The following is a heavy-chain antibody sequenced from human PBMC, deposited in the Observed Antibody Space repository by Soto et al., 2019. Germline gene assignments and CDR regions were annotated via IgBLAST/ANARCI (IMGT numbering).Heavy chain of an antibody. CDR1: GGSISSYY. J-gene: IGHJ4*02. CDR2: IYTSGST. D-gene: IGHD3-22*01. V-gene: IGHV4-4*07. Sequence: TLSLTCTVSGGSISSYYWSWIQQPAGKGLEWIGRIYTSGSTNYNPSLKSRVTMSVDTSKNQFSLKLSSVTAADTAVYYCARDDYYDSSGYPHWGQGTLVTVSS. CDR3: ARDDYYDSSGYPH.